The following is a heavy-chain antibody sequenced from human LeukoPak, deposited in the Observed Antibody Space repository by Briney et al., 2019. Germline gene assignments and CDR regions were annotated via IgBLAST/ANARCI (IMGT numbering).Heavy chain of an antibody. J-gene: IGHJ4*02. CDR2: ISSSSSYI. CDR1: GFTFGSYS. V-gene: IGHV3-21*01. Sequence: GGSLRLSCAASGFTFGSYSMNWVRQAPGKGLEWVSSISSSSSYIYYAGSVKGRFTISRDNAKSSLYLQMNSLRAEGTAVYYCAREDSYYYGSGSYPFDYWGQGTLVTVSS. CDR3: AREDSYYYGSGSYPFDY. D-gene: IGHD3-10*01.